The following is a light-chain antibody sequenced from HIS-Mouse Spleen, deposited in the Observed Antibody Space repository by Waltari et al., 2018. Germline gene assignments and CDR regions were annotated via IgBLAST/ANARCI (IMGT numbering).Light chain of an antibody. CDR1: QIISSW. J-gene: IGKJ1*01. CDR3: QHYNSYWT. CDR2: KAS. V-gene: IGKV1-5*03. Sequence: DIQMTQSPSTLSASVGDRVTITCRASQIISSWLACYQQKQRKAPKLLIYKASSLESGVSARFTGSGSGTEFTLTISSLQPDDFETYYCQHYNSYWTFGQGTKVEIK.